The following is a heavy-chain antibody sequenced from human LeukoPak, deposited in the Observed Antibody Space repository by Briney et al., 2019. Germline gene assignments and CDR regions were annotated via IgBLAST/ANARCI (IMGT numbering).Heavy chain of an antibody. CDR1: GFTFSSYA. Sequence: GGSLRLSCAASGFTFSSYAMSWVRQAPGKGLEWVSAISSSGGSTYYADSVKGRFTLSRDSAKNSLYLQMNSLRAEDTAVYYCARVTSGLDYWGQGTLVTVSS. CDR2: ISSSGGST. CDR3: ARVTSGLDY. V-gene: IGHV3-23*01. J-gene: IGHJ4*02.